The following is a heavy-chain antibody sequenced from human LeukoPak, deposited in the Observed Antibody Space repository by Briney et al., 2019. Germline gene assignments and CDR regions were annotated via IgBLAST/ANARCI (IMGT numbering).Heavy chain of an antibody. J-gene: IGHJ4*02. CDR1: GAAYNAYY. CDR3: AVGITILGVAASFDS. Sequence: SETLSLTCAVYGAAYNAYYWSWIRQPPGKGLEWNGDIDHRGTATYNPSLKSRLTISADASKNQFSLKLNSVTDADTAVYYCAVGITILGVAASFDSWGQGNLVIVSS. V-gene: IGHV4-34*01. CDR2: IDHRGTA. D-gene: IGHD3-3*01.